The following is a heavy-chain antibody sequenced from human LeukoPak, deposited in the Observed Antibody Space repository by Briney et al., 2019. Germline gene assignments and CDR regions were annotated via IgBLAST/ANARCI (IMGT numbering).Heavy chain of an antibody. CDR3: ASVRAPVNHFFDY. CDR2: ISPDGNTA. Sequence: GGSLRLSCAASGFTFTNYWMHWVRQAPGKGLVWVSRISPDGNTATYADFVKGRFTLSRDNAKNTLYLQMNSLRAEDTAVYYCASVRAPVNHFFDYWGQGALVTVSS. D-gene: IGHD1-14*01. CDR1: GFTFTNYW. J-gene: IGHJ4*02. V-gene: IGHV3-74*01.